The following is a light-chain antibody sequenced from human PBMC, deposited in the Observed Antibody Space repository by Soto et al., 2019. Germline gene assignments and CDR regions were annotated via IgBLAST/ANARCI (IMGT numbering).Light chain of an antibody. CDR3: QQYNNWPYT. V-gene: IGKV3-15*01. J-gene: IGKJ2*01. Sequence: EIVMTQSPDTLSVSPGERATLSCRASQSVSTNLAWYQQKPGQAPRLPIYGASTRATGIPARFSGSGSGTEFTLTISSLQSEDFAVYHCQQYNNWPYTFGQGTKLEIK. CDR1: QSVSTN. CDR2: GAS.